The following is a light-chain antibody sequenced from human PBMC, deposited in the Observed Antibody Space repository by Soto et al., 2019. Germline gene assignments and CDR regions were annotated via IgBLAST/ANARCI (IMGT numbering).Light chain of an antibody. CDR3: QPYYNWPLT. CDR2: DTS. J-gene: IGKJ4*01. CDR1: HGIGDT. V-gene: IGKV3-15*01. Sequence: EVVMTQSPATLSVSPGEGVTLSCRASHGIGDTLAWYQHKPGQIPRLLIYDTSTRATGGPARFSARRSGPEVTLTVNSLQSEDFAISYCQPYYNWPLTFGGGTKVESK.